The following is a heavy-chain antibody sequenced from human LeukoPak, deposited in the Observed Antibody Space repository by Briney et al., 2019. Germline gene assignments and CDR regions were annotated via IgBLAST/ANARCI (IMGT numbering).Heavy chain of an antibody. CDR1: GFTFSTYW. CDR2: IKEDGSEI. D-gene: IGHD3-3*01. V-gene: IGHV3-7*01. CDR3: ARPSFRSGSYFDH. J-gene: IGHJ4*02. Sequence: PGGSLRLSCAASGFTFSTYWMGWVRQAPGKGLEWVANIKEDGSEIYYVDSVKGRFTISRDNTKTSLYLQMNSLRAEDTAVCYCARPSFRSGSYFDHWGQGTLVTVSS.